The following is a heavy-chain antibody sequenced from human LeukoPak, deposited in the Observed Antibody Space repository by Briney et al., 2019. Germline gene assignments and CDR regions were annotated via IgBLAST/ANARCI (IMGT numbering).Heavy chain of an antibody. CDR2: IIPIFGTA. CDR3: ASWGSGSYYNGPRFDY. V-gene: IGHV1-69*13. CDR1: GYTFTSYG. D-gene: IGHD3-10*01. Sequence: SVKVSCKASGYTFTSYGISWVRQAPGQGLEWMGGIIPIFGTANYAQKFQGRVTITADESTSTAYMELSSLRSEDTAVYYCASWGSGSYYNGPRFDYWGQGTLVTVSS. J-gene: IGHJ4*02.